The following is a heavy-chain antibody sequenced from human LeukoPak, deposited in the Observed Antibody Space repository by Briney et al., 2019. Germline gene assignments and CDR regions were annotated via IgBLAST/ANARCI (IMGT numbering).Heavy chain of an antibody. V-gene: IGHV4-4*02. D-gene: IGHD3-10*01. CDR1: GSSISSSNW. CDR3: AQAFGSESSYYYGMDV. CDR2: IYHSGST. Sequence: SGTLSLTCAVSGSSISSSNWWSWVRQPPGKGLEWIGKIYHSGSTNYNPSLKSRVTISVDKSKNQFSLKLTSVTAADTAVYYCAQAFGSESSYYYGMDVWGQGTTVTVSS. J-gene: IGHJ6*02.